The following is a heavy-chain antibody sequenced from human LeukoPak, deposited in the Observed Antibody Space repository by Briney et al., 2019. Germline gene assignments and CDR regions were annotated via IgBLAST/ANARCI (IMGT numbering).Heavy chain of an antibody. J-gene: IGHJ4*02. D-gene: IGHD6-13*01. Sequence: SETLSLTCTVSGGSISSYYWSWIRQPPGKGLEWIGYIYYSGSTNYNPSLKSRVTISVDTSKNQFSLKLSSVTAADTAVYYCARHREQQLVNYFDYWGQGTLVTVSS. CDR1: GGSISSYY. CDR2: IYYSGST. CDR3: ARHREQQLVNYFDY. V-gene: IGHV4-59*08.